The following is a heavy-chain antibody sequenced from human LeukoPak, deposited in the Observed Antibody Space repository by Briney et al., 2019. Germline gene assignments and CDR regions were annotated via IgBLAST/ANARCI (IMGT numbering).Heavy chain of an antibody. V-gene: IGHV3-23*01. D-gene: IGHD3-10*01. CDR3: ATTYGSGSNYY. CDR1: GFTFTTYG. Sequence: GGTLRLSCSASGFTFTTYGMNWVRQAPGKGLEWVSHISSSGGSAYYADSVKGRFTISRDNSKNTLYLQMNSLRADDTAVYYCATTYGSGSNYYWGQGILVTVSS. CDR2: ISSSGGSA. J-gene: IGHJ4*02.